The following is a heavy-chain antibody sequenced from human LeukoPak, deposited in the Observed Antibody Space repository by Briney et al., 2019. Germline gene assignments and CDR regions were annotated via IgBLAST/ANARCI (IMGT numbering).Heavy chain of an antibody. D-gene: IGHD4-17*01. Sequence: GSLRLSCATSGMTNAGMSWGRQAPGKGLEWVGRIKSKISGGTTYYAAPVKVRFTISRDESESNLYLKMDSLQTEDTAVYYCVTDDYGDCRATGESDAFDIWGKRTIVTVSS. CDR3: VTDDYGDCRATGESDAFDI. V-gene: IGHV3-15*01. J-gene: IGHJ3*02. CDR2: IKSKISGGTT. CDR1: GMTNAG.